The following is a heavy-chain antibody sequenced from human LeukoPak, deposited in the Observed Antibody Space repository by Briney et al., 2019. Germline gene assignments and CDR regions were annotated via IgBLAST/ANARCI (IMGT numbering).Heavy chain of an antibody. V-gene: IGHV3-53*01. CDR1: GFTFSSYA. D-gene: IGHD3-9*01. Sequence: PGASLRLSCAASGFTFSSYAMSWVRQAPGKGLEWVSVIYSGGSTYYADSVKGRFTISRDNSKNTLYLQMNSLRAEDTAVYYCASSVLRYFDWLSHFDYWGQGTLVTVSS. J-gene: IGHJ4*02. CDR2: IYSGGST. CDR3: ASSVLRYFDWLSHFDY.